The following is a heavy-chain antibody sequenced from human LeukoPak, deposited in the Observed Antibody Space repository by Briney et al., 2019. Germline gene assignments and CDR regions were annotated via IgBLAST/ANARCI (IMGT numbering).Heavy chain of an antibody. D-gene: IGHD4-11*01. V-gene: IGHV3-23*01. J-gene: IGHJ4*02. CDR2: ISGSGDTR. CDR3: AKTDYSTGPYDF. CDR1: GFTFSTYA. Sequence: TGGSLRLSCAASGFTFSTYAIDWVRQAPGKGLEWVSSISGSGDTRFYADSVKGRFTISRDNSKNILYLQMNSLRAEDTAVYFCAKTDYSTGPYDFWGQGTLVTVSS.